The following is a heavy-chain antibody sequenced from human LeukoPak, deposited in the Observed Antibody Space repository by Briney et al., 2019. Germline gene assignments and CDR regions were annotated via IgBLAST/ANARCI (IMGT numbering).Heavy chain of an antibody. CDR1: GGSISSGDYY. CDR3: ARESSGGFFDY. J-gene: IGHJ4*02. CDR2: IYYSGST. V-gene: IGHV4-30-4*08. D-gene: IGHD2-15*01. Sequence: PSETLSLTCTVSGGSISSGDYYWSWLRQPPGKGLEWIGYIYYSGSTYYNPSLKSRVTISVDTSKNQFSLKLSSVTAADTAVHYCARESSGGFFDYWGQGSLVTVSS.